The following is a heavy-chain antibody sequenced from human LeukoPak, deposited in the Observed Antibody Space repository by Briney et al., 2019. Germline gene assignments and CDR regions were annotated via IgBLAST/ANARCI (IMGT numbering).Heavy chain of an antibody. CDR3: ARDPNLQWLARSLYYYYYGMDV. CDR1: GFTFSGYG. D-gene: IGHD6-19*01. V-gene: IGHV3-33*01. Sequence: PGGSLRLSCAASGFTFSGYGMHWVRQAPGKGLEWVAVIWYDGSNKYYADSVKGRFTISRDNSKNTLYLQMNSLRAEDTAVYYCARDPNLQWLARSLYYYYYGMDVWGQGTTVTVSS. CDR2: IWYDGSNK. J-gene: IGHJ6*02.